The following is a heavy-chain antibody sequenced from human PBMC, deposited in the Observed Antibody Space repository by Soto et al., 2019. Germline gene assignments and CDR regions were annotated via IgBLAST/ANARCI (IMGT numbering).Heavy chain of an antibody. J-gene: IGHJ6*02. CDR1: GGTFSSYA. D-gene: IGHD4-4*01. CDR2: IIPIFGTA. CDR3: ARDKSGEYSNVFYYYYGMHV. Sequence: SVKVSCKASGGTFSSYAISWVRQAPGQGLEWMGGIIPIFGTANYAQKFQGRVTITADESTSTAYMELSSLRSEDTAVYYCARDKSGEYSNVFYYYYGMHVCGPGTTVTVYS. V-gene: IGHV1-69*13.